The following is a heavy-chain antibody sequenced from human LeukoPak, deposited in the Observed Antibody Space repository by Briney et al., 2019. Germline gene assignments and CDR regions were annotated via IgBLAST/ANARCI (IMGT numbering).Heavy chain of an antibody. CDR1: GYSISSAFY. D-gene: IGHD3-10*01. Sequence: SETLSLTCTVSGYSISSAFYWGWIRQPPGKGLEWIANIYHDGSTYYNPSLKSRVTISADTSKNEFSLKLSSVTAADTAVYYCARGRRGFYYYGSGSYYFDYWGQGTLVTVSS. CDR3: ARGRRGFYYYGSGSYYFDY. V-gene: IGHV4-38-2*02. J-gene: IGHJ4*02. CDR2: IYHDGST.